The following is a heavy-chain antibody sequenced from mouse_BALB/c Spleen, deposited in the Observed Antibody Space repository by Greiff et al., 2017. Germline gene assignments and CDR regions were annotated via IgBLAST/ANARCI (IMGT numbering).Heavy chain of an antibody. Sequence: QVQLQQSGAELVRPGASVTLSCKASGYTFTDYEMHWVKQTPVHGLEWIGAIDPETGGTAYNQKFKGKATMTADKSSSTAYMELRSLTSEDSAVYYCARSMITTLGSSPLAMDYWGQGTSVTVSS. D-gene: IGHD2-4*01. J-gene: IGHJ4*01. CDR2: IDPETGGT. V-gene: IGHV1-15*01. CDR1: GYTFTDYE. CDR3: ARSMITTLGSSPLAMDY.